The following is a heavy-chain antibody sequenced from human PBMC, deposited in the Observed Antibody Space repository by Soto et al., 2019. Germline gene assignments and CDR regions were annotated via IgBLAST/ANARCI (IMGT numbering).Heavy chain of an antibody. CDR2: INHSGST. Sequence: SETLSLTCAVYGGSFSDYYWSWIRQPPGKGLEWIGEINHSGSTNYNPSLKSRVTISIDTSKNQFSLKLSSVTAADTAVYYCARGHSSSAGRGNDDWFDPWGQGTLVTVSS. CDR1: GGSFSDYY. D-gene: IGHD6-25*01. CDR3: ARGHSSSAGRGNDDWFDP. V-gene: IGHV4-34*01. J-gene: IGHJ5*01.